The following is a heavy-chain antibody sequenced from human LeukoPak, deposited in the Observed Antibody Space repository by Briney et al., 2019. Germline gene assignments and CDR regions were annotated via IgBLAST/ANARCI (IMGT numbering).Heavy chain of an antibody. CDR2: IYPGDSDT. D-gene: IGHD3-10*01. J-gene: IGHJ4*02. V-gene: IGHV5-51*01. CDR3: ARMPMVRGVIRGFDY. Sequence: GESLKISCKGSGYRFTSYWIGWVRQMPGKGLEWMGIIYPGDSDTRYSPSFQGQVTISADKSISTAYLQWRSLKASDTAMYYCARMPMVRGVIRGFDYWGQGTLVTVSS. CDR1: GYRFTSYW.